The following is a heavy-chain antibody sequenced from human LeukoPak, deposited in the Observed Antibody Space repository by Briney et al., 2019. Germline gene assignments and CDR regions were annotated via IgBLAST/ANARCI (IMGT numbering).Heavy chain of an antibody. J-gene: IGHJ3*02. CDR3: ARDIWFGELTDVFDI. CDR2: INPNSGGT. Sequence: SVKVSCKASGYTFTGYYMHWVRQAPGQGLEWMGWINPNSGGTNYAQKFQGRVTMTRDTSISTAYMELSRLRSDDTAVYYCARDIWFGELTDVFDIWGQGTMVTVSS. CDR1: GYTFTGYY. D-gene: IGHD3-10*01. V-gene: IGHV1-2*02.